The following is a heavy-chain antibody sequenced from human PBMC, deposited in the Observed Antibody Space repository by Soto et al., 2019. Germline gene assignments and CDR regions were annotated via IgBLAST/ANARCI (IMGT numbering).Heavy chain of an antibody. CDR3: ARSPRIAAAPPDY. V-gene: IGHV1-8*01. Sequence: ASVKVSCKASGYTFTSYDINWVRQATGQGLEWMGWMNPNSGNTGYAQKFQGRVTMTRNTSISTAYMELSSLRSEDTAVYYCARSPRIAAAPPDYWGQGTLVTVSS. D-gene: IGHD6-13*01. J-gene: IGHJ4*02. CDR2: MNPNSGNT. CDR1: GYTFTSYD.